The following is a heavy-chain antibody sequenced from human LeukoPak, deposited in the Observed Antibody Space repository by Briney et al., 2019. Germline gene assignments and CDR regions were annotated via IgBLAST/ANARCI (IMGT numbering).Heavy chain of an antibody. J-gene: IGHJ4*02. V-gene: IGHV3-30*04. CDR1: GFTFSSYA. Sequence: GGFLRLSCAASGFTFSSYAMHWVRQAPGKGLEWVAVISYDGSNKYYADSVKGRFTISRDNSKNTLYLQMNSLRAEDTAVYYCARELWELPIDYWGQGTLVTVSS. CDR2: ISYDGSNK. CDR3: ARELWELPIDY. D-gene: IGHD1-26*01.